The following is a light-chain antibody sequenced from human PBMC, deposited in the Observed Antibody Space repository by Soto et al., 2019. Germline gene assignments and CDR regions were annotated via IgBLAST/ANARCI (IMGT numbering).Light chain of an antibody. J-gene: IGLJ2*01. CDR1: KLGDKY. CDR3: QAWDSSTVV. CDR2: QDA. V-gene: IGLV3-1*01. Sequence: YELTQPPSVSVSPGQTASITCSGDKLGDKYACWYQQKPGQSPVVVIYQDAKRPSGIPERFSGSNSGNTATLTIRGTQAMDEADYYCQAWDSSTVVFGGGTKLTVL.